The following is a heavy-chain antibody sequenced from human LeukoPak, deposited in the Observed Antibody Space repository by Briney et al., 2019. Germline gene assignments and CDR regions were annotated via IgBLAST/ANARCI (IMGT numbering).Heavy chain of an antibody. CDR2: INHSGST. Sequence: PSETLSLTCAVYGGSFSGYYWSWIRQPPGKGLEWIGEINHSGSTNYNPSLKSRVTISVDTSKNQFSLKLSSVTAADTAVYYCAGDYYDSGSYYNWGQGTLVTVSS. CDR1: GGSFSGYY. V-gene: IGHV4-34*01. J-gene: IGHJ4*02. D-gene: IGHD3-10*01. CDR3: AGDYYDSGSYYN.